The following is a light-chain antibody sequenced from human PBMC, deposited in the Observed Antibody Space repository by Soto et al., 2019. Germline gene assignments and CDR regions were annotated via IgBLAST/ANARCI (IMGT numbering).Light chain of an antibody. CDR2: EVS. CDR1: SSDVGGYNY. CDR3: SSYAGSNNWN. Sequence: QSALTQPPSASGSPGQSVTISCTGTSSDVGGYNYVSWYQQHPGKAPKLMIYEVSKRPSGVPDRFSGSKSGNTASLTVSGPQAEVEADYFCSSYAGSNNWNFGTGTKLTVL. V-gene: IGLV2-8*01. J-gene: IGLJ1*01.